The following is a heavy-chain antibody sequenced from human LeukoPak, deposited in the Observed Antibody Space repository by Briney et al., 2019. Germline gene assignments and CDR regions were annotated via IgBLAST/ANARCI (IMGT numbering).Heavy chain of an antibody. D-gene: IGHD2-2*01. CDR3: ARLIRYCTSNSCYPFDY. V-gene: IGHV4-39*01. CDR1: GGSISSSSHY. J-gene: IGHJ4*02. CDR2: AYYNGGT. Sequence: KPSETLSLTCTVSGGSISSSSHYWGWIRQPPGKGLEWIGIAYYNGGTYYNPSLKSRVTISIDTSKNQFSLKLNSVTAADTAVYYCARLIRYCTSNSCYPFDYWGQGTLVTVSS.